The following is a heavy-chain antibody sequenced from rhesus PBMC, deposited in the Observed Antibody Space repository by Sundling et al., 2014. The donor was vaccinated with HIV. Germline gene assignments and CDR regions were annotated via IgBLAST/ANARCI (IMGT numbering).Heavy chain of an antibody. J-gene: IGHJ4*01. Sequence: QVQLQESGPGLLKPSETLSLTCAVSDYSIRSDHYWHWIRQPPGMGLEWIGSVYGSSGANYLSPSLNSRVTLSVDTSNNQFSLNLRSVTAADTAVYYCARIRFAWNFQDYFDYWGQGVLVTVSS. CDR1: DYSIRSDHY. D-gene: IGHD1-1*01. CDR3: ARIRFAWNFQDYFDY. V-gene: IGHV4-99*01. CDR2: VYGSSGAN.